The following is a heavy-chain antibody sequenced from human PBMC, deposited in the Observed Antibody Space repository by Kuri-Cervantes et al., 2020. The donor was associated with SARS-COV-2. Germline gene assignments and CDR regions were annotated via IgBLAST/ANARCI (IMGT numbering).Heavy chain of an antibody. V-gene: IGHV1-8*02. J-gene: IGHJ6*03. CDR3: ARVIGSSWFRNYYYYMDV. D-gene: IGHD6-13*01. CDR2: MNPNSGNT. CDR1: GYTFTSYD. Sequence: ASVKVSCKASGYTFTSYDINWVRQATGQGLEWMGWMNPNSGNTGYAQKFQGRVTMTRNTSISTAYMELSSLRSEDTAVYYCARVIGSSWFRNYYYYMDVWGKGTTGTVSS.